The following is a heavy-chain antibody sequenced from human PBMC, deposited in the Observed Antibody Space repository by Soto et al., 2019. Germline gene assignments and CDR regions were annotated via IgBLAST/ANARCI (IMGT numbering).Heavy chain of an antibody. CDR2: IKGDGSEK. CDR1: GFTFSISW. J-gene: IGHJ4*02. CDR3: AAGFPPDF. V-gene: IGHV3-7*01. Sequence: EVHLVESGGGLVQPGGSLTLSCAASGFTFSISWMNWVRQAPGKGLEWVANIKGDGSEKYYVDSVKGRFTISRDNAKNSLYLQMNSLRAEETAVYYCAAGFPPDFWGQGTLVTVSS. D-gene: IGHD2-21*01.